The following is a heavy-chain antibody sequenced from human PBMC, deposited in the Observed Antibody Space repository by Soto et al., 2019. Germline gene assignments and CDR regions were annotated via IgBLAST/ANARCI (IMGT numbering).Heavy chain of an antibody. D-gene: IGHD1-7*01. J-gene: IGHJ4*02. CDR2: VMPIFGTA. Sequence: ASVKVSCKASGGTFSSYAISWVRQAPGQGLEWMGGVMPIFGTANYAQKFQGRVTITAYESTSTAYMELSSLRSEDTAVYYCARGITGTTLDYWGQGTLVTVSS. CDR3: ARGITGTTLDY. V-gene: IGHV1-69*13. CDR1: GGTFSSYA.